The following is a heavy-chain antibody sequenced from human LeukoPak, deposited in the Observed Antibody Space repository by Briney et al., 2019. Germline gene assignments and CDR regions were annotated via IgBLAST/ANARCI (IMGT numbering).Heavy chain of an antibody. Sequence: WDSLSLTCTVSGGSISSYYWSWIRQPPGKGLEWIGYIYYSGSTNYNPSLKSRVTISVDTSKNQFSLKLSSVTAADTAVYYCARAGGSSSWYVDWFDPWGQGTLVTVSS. CDR1: GGSISSYY. D-gene: IGHD6-13*01. CDR2: IYYSGST. J-gene: IGHJ5*02. V-gene: IGHV4-59*07. CDR3: ARAGGSSSWYVDWFDP.